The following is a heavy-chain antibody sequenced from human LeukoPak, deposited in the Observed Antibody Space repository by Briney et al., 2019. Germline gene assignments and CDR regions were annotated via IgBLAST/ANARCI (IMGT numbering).Heavy chain of an antibody. V-gene: IGHV1-2*02. D-gene: IGHD3-3*01. J-gene: IGHJ3*02. CDR1: GYTFTGYY. CDR2: INPNSGGT. Sequence: GASVKVSCKASGYTFTGYYMHWVRQAPGQGLEWMGWINPNSGGTNYAQKFQGRVTMTRDTSISTAYMELSRLRSDDTAVYYCATGELRFLEWYPYAFDIWGQGTMVTVSS. CDR3: ATGELRFLEWYPYAFDI.